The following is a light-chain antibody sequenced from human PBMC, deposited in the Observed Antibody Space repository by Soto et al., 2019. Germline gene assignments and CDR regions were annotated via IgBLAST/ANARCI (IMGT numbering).Light chain of an antibody. CDR1: QGLSSY. Sequence: IQLTQSPSSLSASVGDRITITCRASQGLSSYLAWYQQKPGRAPKLLVYAASTLQSGVPSRFSGSGSGTDFTLTISSLQPEDFATYYCQQLNSYPITFGQGTRLEIK. V-gene: IGKV1-9*01. J-gene: IGKJ5*01. CDR2: AAS. CDR3: QQLNSYPIT.